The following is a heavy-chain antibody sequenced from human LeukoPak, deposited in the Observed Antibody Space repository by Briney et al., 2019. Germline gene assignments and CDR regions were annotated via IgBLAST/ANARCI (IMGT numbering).Heavy chain of an antibody. J-gene: IGHJ3*02. CDR2: IIHSGST. D-gene: IGHD6-19*01. Sequence: PSETLSLTCAVYGGSFSGYFWSWIRQPPGKGLEWIAEIIHSGSTNYNPSLKSRATISVDTSKNQFSLKLSSVTAADTAVYYCARPGSGWYYDIWGQGTMVTVSS. V-gene: IGHV4-34*12. CDR3: ARPGSGWYYDI. CDR1: GGSFSGYF.